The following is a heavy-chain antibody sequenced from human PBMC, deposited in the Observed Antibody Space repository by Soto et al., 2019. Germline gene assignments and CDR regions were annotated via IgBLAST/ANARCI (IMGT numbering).Heavy chain of an antibody. CDR3: ARVVPGAEAWFGP. CDR1: GYTFSNYG. D-gene: IGHD2-2*01. Sequence: QVQLVQSGGEVKRPGASVKVSCKTSGYTFSNYGITWVRQAPGQPLEWLGWISLYSDGTNYAQKFQGRDSMTTDTSTTTAYMELRSLRSDDTAVYHCARVVPGAEAWFGPWGQGTLVTVSS. CDR2: ISLYSDGT. J-gene: IGHJ5*02. V-gene: IGHV1-18*01.